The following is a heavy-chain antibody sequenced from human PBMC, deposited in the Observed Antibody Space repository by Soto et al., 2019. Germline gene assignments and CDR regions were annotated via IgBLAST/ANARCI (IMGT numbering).Heavy chain of an antibody. CDR1: GYTFTSYY. Sequence: QVQLVQSGAEVKKPGASVKVSCKASGYTFTSYYMHWVRQAPGQGLEWMGIINPSGGSTSYPQKFQGRVTMTRDTSTSTVYMELSSLRSEDTAVYYCARDKSYEAAAGTGIWFDPWGQGTLVTVSS. CDR3: ARDKSYEAAAGTGIWFDP. D-gene: IGHD6-13*01. J-gene: IGHJ5*02. CDR2: INPSGGST. V-gene: IGHV1-46*03.